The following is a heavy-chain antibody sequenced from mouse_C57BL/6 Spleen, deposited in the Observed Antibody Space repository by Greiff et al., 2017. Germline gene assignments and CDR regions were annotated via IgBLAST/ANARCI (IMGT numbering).Heavy chain of an antibody. J-gene: IGHJ2*01. CDR3: AIYDYEEDY. CDR2: INPSSGYT. V-gene: IGHV1-4*01. Sequence: VQLKESGAELARPGASVKMSCKASGYTFTSYTMPWVKQRPGQGLEWIGYINPSSGYTKYNQKFKDKATLTADKSSSTAYMQLSSLTSEDSAVYYCAIYDYEEDYWGQGTTLTVSS. D-gene: IGHD2-4*01. CDR1: GYTFTSYT.